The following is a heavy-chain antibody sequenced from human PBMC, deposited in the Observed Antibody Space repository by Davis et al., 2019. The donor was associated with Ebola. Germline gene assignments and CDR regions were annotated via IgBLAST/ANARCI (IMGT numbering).Heavy chain of an antibody. CDR2: IYSGGST. Sequence: GGSLRLSCAASGFTVSSNYMSWVRQAPGKGLEWVSVIYSGGSTYYADSVKGSFTISRDNSKNTLYLQMNSLRAEDTAVYYCARELTGYSSGWYGNYFDYWGQGTLVTVSS. V-gene: IGHV3-66*01. D-gene: IGHD6-19*01. CDR3: ARELTGYSSGWYGNYFDY. CDR1: GFTVSSNY. J-gene: IGHJ4*02.